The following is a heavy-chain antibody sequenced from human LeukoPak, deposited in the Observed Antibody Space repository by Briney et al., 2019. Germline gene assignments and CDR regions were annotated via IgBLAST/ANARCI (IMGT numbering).Heavy chain of an antibody. Sequence: SETLSLTCAVYGGSFSGYYWSWIRQPPGKGLEWIGEINHSGSTNYNPSPKSRVTISADTSKNQFSLKLSSVTAADTAVYYCASRGYCSSTSCPNWFDPWGQGTLVTVSS. CDR3: ASRGYCSSTSCPNWFDP. V-gene: IGHV4-34*01. CDR2: INHSGST. CDR1: GGSFSGYY. J-gene: IGHJ5*02. D-gene: IGHD2-2*01.